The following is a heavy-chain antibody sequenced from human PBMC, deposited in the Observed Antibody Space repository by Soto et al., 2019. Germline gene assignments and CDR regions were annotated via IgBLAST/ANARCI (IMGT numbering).Heavy chain of an antibody. J-gene: IGHJ4*02. D-gene: IGHD1-20*01. Sequence: PSETLSLTCAVSGGSISSGGYSWSWIRQPPGKGLEWIGYIYHSGSTYYNPSLKSRVTISVDTSKNQFSLKLSSVTAADTAVYYCARNNWNATYFDYWGQGTLVTVSS. CDR2: IYHSGST. V-gene: IGHV4-30-2*05. CDR1: GGSISSGGYS. CDR3: ARNNWNATYFDY.